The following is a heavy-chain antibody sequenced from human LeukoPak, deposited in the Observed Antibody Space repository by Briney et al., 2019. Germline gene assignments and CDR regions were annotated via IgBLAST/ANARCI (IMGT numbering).Heavy chain of an antibody. CDR3: ARQGGVGATGFDDC. J-gene: IGHJ4*02. Sequence: SETLSLTCTVSGGSISSGSFYWGWIRQPPGKGLQWIGSISYSGNTHYNPSLKSRVAISVDTSKTQVSLKLSSVTAADTAVYYCARQGGVGATGFDDCWGQGTLVTVSS. CDR1: GGSISSGSFY. CDR2: ISYSGNT. V-gene: IGHV4-39*01. D-gene: IGHD1-26*01.